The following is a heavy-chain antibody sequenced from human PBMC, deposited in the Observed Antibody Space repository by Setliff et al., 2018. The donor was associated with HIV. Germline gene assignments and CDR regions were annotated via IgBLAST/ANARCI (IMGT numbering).Heavy chain of an antibody. CDR1: VHTFASYG. Sequence: ASVKVSCKASVHTFASYGIGWLRQAPGQGLEWLGWITAYNVDAPNAQKSQGRVTMTIDIPTTTAYMEMRSLRFDDTAVYYCASFTAGSGGFLSDFWGQGTLVTVSS. V-gene: IGHV1-18*01. J-gene: IGHJ4*02. CDR3: ASFTAGSGGFLSDF. CDR2: ITAYNVDA. D-gene: IGHD2-8*02.